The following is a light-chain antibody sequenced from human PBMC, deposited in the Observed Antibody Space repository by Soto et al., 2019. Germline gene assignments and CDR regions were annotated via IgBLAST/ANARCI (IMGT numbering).Light chain of an antibody. CDR3: GTWDSSLSAGV. Sequence: QSVLRQPPSVSAGPGQKVTISCSGSSSNIGNNYVSWDQQLQGTAPKLLIYDNNKRPSGIPDRFSGSKSGTSATLGITGLQTGDESDYYCGTWDSSLSAGVFGGGTKLTVL. J-gene: IGLJ2*01. CDR1: SSNIGNNY. V-gene: IGLV1-51*01. CDR2: DNN.